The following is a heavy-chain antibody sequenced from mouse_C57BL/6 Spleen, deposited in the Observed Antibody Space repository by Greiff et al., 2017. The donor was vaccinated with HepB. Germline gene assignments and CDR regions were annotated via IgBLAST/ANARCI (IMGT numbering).Heavy chain of an antibody. Sequence: VQRVESGAELVRPGASVKLSCKASGYTFTDYYINWVKQRPGQGLEWIARIYPGSGNTYYNEKFKGKATLTAEKSSSTAYMQLSSLTSEDSAVYFCARENYGSKGYWGQGTTLTVSS. CDR2: IYPGSGNT. V-gene: IGHV1-76*01. CDR3: ARENYGSKGY. CDR1: GYTFTDYY. D-gene: IGHD1-1*01. J-gene: IGHJ2*01.